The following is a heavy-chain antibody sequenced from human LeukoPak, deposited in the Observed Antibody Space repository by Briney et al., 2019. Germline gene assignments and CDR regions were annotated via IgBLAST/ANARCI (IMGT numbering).Heavy chain of an antibody. V-gene: IGHV3-21*01. D-gene: IGHD2-15*01. CDR2: ISSSSSYI. Sequence: GSLRLSCAASGFTFSSYSMNWVRQAPGKGLEWVSSISSSSSYIYYADSVKGRFTISRDNAKNSLYLQMNSLRAEDTAVYYCASGPYCSGGSCYPTGYWGQGTLVTVSS. J-gene: IGHJ4*02. CDR1: GFTFSSYS. CDR3: ASGPYCSGGSCYPTGY.